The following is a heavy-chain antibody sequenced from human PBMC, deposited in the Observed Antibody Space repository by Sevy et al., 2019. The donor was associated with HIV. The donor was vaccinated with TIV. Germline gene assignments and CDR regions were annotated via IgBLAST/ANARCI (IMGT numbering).Heavy chain of an antibody. Sequence: GGSLRLSCAASGFTFSSYAMHWVRQAPGKGLEWVAVISYDGSNKYYADSVKGRFTISRDNSKNTLYLQMNSLRAEDTAVYYCARDGGHYDFWSGYSAVDYWGQGTLVTVSS. CDR1: GFTFSSYA. CDR2: ISYDGSNK. CDR3: ARDGGHYDFWSGYSAVDY. V-gene: IGHV3-30-3*01. D-gene: IGHD3-3*01. J-gene: IGHJ4*02.